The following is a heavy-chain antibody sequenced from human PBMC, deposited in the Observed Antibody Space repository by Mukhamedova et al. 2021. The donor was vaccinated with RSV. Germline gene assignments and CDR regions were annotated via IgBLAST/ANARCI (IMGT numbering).Heavy chain of an antibody. Sequence: DSVKGRFTISRDNAKNSLYLQMNSLRGEYTALYYCANVHRSSRFGNYMDVWGQGTTVTVSS. V-gene: IGHV3-9*01. J-gene: IGHJ6*03. CDR3: ANVHRSSRFGNYMDV. D-gene: IGHD3-10*01.